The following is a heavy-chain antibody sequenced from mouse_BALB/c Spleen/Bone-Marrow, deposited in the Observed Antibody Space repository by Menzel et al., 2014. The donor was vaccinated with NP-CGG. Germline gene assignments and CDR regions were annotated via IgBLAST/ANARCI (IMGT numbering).Heavy chain of an antibody. V-gene: IGHV2-9-2*01. J-gene: IGHJ2*01. Sequence: VQLQQSGPGLVAPSQSLSITCTVSGFSLTSYDTSWIRQPPGKGLEWLGVIWTGGGTNYNSAFMSRLSISKDNSKSQVFLKMNSLQTDDTAIYYCVRHYYGYDFDYWGQGTTLTVSS. CDR3: VRHYYGYDFDY. CDR1: GFSLTSYD. D-gene: IGHD1-2*01. CDR2: IWTGGGT.